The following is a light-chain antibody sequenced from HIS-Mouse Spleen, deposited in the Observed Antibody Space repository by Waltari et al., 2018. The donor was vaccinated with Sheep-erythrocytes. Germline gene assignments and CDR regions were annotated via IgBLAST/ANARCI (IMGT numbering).Light chain of an antibody. CDR3: SSYAGSNNWV. CDR1: GSDVGGYTY. J-gene: IGLJ3*02. CDR2: EVS. V-gene: IGLV2-8*01. Sequence: QSALTQPPSASGSPGQSVTTSCTGPGSDVGGYTYVSWYQQHPGKAPKLMIYEVSKRPSGFPDRFSGSKSGNTASLTVSGLQAEDEADYYCSSYAGSNNWVFGGGTKLTVL.